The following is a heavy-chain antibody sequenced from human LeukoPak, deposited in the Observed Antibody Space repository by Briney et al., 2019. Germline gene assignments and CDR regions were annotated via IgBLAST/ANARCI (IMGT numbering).Heavy chain of an antibody. Sequence: PGGSLRLSCAASGFTFSSHEMNWVRQAPGKGLEWVSYIFTSGSTKYYADSVKGRFTISRDNAKNSLYLQMNSLRAEDTAVYYCARDSHSSGWYGLDVWGQGTTVTVSS. V-gene: IGHV3-48*03. CDR2: IFTSGSTK. D-gene: IGHD6-19*01. J-gene: IGHJ6*02. CDR1: GFTFSSHE. CDR3: ARDSHSSGWYGLDV.